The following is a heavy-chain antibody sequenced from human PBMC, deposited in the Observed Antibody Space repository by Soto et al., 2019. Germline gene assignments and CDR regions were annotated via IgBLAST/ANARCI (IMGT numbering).Heavy chain of an antibody. CDR2: ISASGDST. J-gene: IGHJ4*02. CDR3: GKGDWGDY. V-gene: IGHV3-23*01. Sequence: EVQLLESGGGLVQPGGSLRLSCAASGFTFSIYAMNWVRQPPGKGPEWGSGISASGDSTFYADSVKGRFTISRDDSKNTLHLQMNSLRVEDTAVYYCGKGDWGDYWGQGTLVTVS. CDR1: GFTFSIYA. D-gene: IGHD7-27*01.